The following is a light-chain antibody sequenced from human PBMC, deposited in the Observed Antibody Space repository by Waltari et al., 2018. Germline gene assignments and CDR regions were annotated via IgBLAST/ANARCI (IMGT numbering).Light chain of an antibody. CDR1: QSLFHSDGNTH. CDR2: RVS. J-gene: IGKJ2*01. CDR3: MQGTHWPYT. V-gene: IGKV2-30*02. Sequence: VVMTQSPLSLPVTLGQAASISFKSSQSLFHSDGNTHLNWFQQRPGQSPRRLIYRVSKRDSGVPDRFSGSGSGTEFTLKISRVEAEDVGIYYCMQGTHWPYTFGQGTKLDIK.